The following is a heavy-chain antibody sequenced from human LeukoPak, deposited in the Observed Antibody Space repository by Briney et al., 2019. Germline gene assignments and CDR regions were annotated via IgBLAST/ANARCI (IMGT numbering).Heavy chain of an antibody. V-gene: IGHV1-2*06. CDR2: INPNSGGT. D-gene: IGHD6-13*01. CDR1: GYTFTSYY. Sequence: GASVKVSCKASGYTFTSYYIHWVRQAPGQGLEWMGRINPNSGGTNYAQKFQGRVTMTWDTSISTTYMELTRLRSDDTAVYYCARQGGDTSSWTPNWFDPGAREPWSPSPQ. CDR3: ARQGGDTSSWTPNWFDP. J-gene: IGHJ5*02.